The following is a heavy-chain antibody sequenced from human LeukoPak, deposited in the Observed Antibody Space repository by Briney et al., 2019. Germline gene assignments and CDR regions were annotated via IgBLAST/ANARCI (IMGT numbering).Heavy chain of an antibody. CDR1: GFIFSSFS. V-gene: IGHV3-21*01. J-gene: IGHJ5*02. D-gene: IGHD3-10*01. CDR3: HPNYYGSGGPSWLDP. CDR2: ISSSSDYI. Sequence: PGGSLRLSCAASGFIFSSFSMNWVRQAPGKGLEWVSSISSSSDYIYYADSEKGRFTISRDYANNSLHQQMNSMRAEDTAIYYSHPNYYGSGGPSWLDPWGQGTLVTVSS.